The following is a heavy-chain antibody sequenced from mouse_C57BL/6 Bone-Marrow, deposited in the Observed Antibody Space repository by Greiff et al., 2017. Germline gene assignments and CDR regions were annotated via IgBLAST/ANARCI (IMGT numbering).Heavy chain of an antibody. D-gene: IGHD2-4*01. CDR2: INPGSGGT. V-gene: IGHV1-54*01. CDR3: ANSYDYDWYFDV. J-gene: IGHJ1*03. Sequence: VQLQQSGAELVRPGTSVKVSCKASGYAFTNYLIEWVKQRPGQGLEWIGVINPGSGGTNYNEKFKGKATLTADKSSSTAYMQLSSLTSEDSAVYFCANSYDYDWYFDVWGTGTTVTVSS. CDR1: GYAFTNYL.